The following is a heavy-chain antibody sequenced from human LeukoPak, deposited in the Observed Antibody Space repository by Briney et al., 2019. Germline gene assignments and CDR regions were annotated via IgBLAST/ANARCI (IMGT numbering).Heavy chain of an antibody. CDR1: GGSISSGSYY. J-gene: IGHJ5*02. CDR2: IYTSGST. V-gene: IGHV4-61*02. CDR3: ASDGGSYRNWFDP. Sequence: SETLSLTCTVSGGSISSGSYYWSWIRQSAGKGLEWIGRIYTSGSTNYNPSLKSRVTISVDTSKNQFSLKLSSVTAADTAVYYCASDGGSYRNWFDPWGQGTLVTVSS. D-gene: IGHD1-26*01.